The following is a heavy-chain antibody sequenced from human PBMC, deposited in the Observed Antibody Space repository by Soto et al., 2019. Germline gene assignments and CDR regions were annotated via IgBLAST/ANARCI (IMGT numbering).Heavy chain of an antibody. J-gene: IGHJ3*01. V-gene: IGHV3-33*01. Sequence: QVQLVESGGGVVQPGRSLRLSCAASGFTFSSYGMHWVRQAPGKGLEWVAVIWYDGSNKYYADSVKGRFTICRDNSKNPLYLQLDSLRAENTAVYYCAREGGYCTNGVGSTDAFDFWGQGTMVTVSS. CDR1: GFTFSSYG. CDR3: AREGGYCTNGVGSTDAFDF. CDR2: IWYDGSNK. D-gene: IGHD2-8*01.